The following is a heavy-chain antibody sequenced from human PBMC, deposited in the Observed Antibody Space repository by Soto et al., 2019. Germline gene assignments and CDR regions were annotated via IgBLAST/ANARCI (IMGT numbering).Heavy chain of an antibody. D-gene: IGHD3-10*01. V-gene: IGHV4-34*01. Sequence: SLTCAVYGGSFSGYYWSWIRQPPGKGLEWIGEINHSGSTNYNPSLKSRVTISVDTSKNQFSLKLSSVTAADTAMYYCARGVNTMVRGVISNYYDYYGMDVWGQGTTVTVPS. J-gene: IGHJ6*02. CDR1: GGSFSGYY. CDR2: INHSGST. CDR3: ARGVNTMVRGVISNYYDYYGMDV.